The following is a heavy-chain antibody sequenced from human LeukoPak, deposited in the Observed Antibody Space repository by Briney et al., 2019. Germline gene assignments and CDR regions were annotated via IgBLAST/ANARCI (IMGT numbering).Heavy chain of an antibody. CDR1: GFTFDDYG. Sequence: GGSLRLSCAASGFTFDDYGMSWVRQAPGKGLEWVGRIKSKTDGGTTDYAAPVKGRFTISRDDSKNTLYLQMNSLKTEDTAVYYCTTGIVVVGMDVWGKGTTVTVSS. CDR2: IKSKTDGGTT. J-gene: IGHJ6*03. CDR3: TTGIVVVGMDV. D-gene: IGHD2-2*01. V-gene: IGHV3-15*01.